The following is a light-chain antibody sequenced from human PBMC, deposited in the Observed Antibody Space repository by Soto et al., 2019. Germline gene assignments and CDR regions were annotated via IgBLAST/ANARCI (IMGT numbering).Light chain of an antibody. CDR2: DNN. CDR3: GTWDSSLSAVV. Sequence: QSVLTQPPSVSAAPGQKVTISCSGSSSKIGNNYVSWYQQLPGTAPKLLIYDNNKRPSGIPDRFSGSKSGTSATLGITGLQTGDEADYYCGTWDSSLSAVVFGGGTRSPS. V-gene: IGLV1-51*01. CDR1: SSKIGNNY. J-gene: IGLJ2*01.